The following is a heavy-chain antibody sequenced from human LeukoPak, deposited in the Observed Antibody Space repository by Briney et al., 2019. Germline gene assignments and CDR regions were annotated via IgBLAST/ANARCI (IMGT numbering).Heavy chain of an antibody. D-gene: IGHD6-6*01. J-gene: IGHJ4*02. CDR3: ARLQRIAGCPDFDY. CDR1: GYSFTNYW. V-gene: IGHV5-51*01. CDR2: IYPGDSDT. Sequence: GESLKISCKGSGYSFTNYWIGWVRQMPGKGLEWMGIIYPGDSDTRYSPSFQGQVSISADKSIDTAYLQWSSLKASDTAMYYCARLQRIAGCPDFDYWGQGTLVTVPS.